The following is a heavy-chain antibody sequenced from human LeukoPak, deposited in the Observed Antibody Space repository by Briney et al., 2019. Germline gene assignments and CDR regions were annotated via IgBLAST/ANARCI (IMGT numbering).Heavy chain of an antibody. D-gene: IGHD4-17*01. V-gene: IGHV3-48*02. CDR3: ARTVTGWYFDL. Sequence: GGSLRLSCAASGFTFSSHSMNWVRQAPGKGLEWVSYISGSTSTLYHADSVKGRFTISRDNAKNSLYLQMNNLRDEDTAVYYCARTVTGWYFDLWGRGTLVTVSS. J-gene: IGHJ2*01. CDR2: ISGSTSTL. CDR1: GFTFSSHS.